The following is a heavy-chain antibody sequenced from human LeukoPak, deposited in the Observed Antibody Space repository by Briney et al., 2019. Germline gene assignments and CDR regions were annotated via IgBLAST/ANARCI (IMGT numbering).Heavy chain of an antibody. CDR1: GFTFSNDW. V-gene: IGHV3-15*01. D-gene: IGHD4-23*01. CDR3: TTNAGNLNKDYFDY. CDR2: INSKADGGST. Sequence: PGGSLRLSCVASGFTFSNDWMNWVRQAPGKGLEWVGRINSKADGGSTDSAVPVEGRFTISRHDSKNPLYLHMTSLTTEDTAVYYCTTNAGNLNKDYFDYWAQGPLVPVSS. J-gene: IGHJ4*02.